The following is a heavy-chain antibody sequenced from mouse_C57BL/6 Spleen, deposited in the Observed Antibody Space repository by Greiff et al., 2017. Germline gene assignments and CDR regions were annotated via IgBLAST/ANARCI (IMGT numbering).Heavy chain of an antibody. Sequence: QVQLQQSGPGLVQPSQSLSITCTVSGFSLTSYGVHWVRQSPGKGLEWLGVIWRGGSTDYNAAFMSRLSITKDNSKSQVFFKMNSLQADDTAIYYCAKRDYYGSSYYAMDCWGQGTSVTVSS. V-gene: IGHV2-5*01. CDR2: IWRGGST. CDR3: AKRDYYGSSYYAMDC. CDR1: GFSLTSYG. J-gene: IGHJ4*01. D-gene: IGHD1-1*01.